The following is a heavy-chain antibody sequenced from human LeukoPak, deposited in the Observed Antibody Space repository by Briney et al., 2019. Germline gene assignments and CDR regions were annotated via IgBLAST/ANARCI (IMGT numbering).Heavy chain of an antibody. Sequence: GGSLRLSCAASGFSVGINYMSWVRRAPGKGLQWVSIIYSGGTTYYAESVKGRFTISRDNSKNRLLLHMDTLRAEDTAMYYCTKDSGHSSVYWGQGTLVTVSS. J-gene: IGHJ4*02. V-gene: IGHV3-53*01. CDR2: IYSGGTT. CDR1: GFSVGINY. D-gene: IGHD6-25*01. CDR3: TKDSGHSSVY.